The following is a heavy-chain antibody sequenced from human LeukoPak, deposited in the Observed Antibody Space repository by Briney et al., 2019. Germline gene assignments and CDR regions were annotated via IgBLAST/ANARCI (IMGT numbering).Heavy chain of an antibody. J-gene: IGHJ3*02. CDR2: INSDGSST. V-gene: IGHV3-74*01. Sequence: PGGSLRLSCAASGFTFGIYGMHWVRQAPGKGLVWVSRINSDGSSTNYADSVKGRFTISRDNAKKTLYLQMNSLRAEDTAVYYCARGQTYYDDSTGYHYYAFDIWGQGTMVTVSS. CDR1: GFTFGIYG. D-gene: IGHD3-9*01. CDR3: ARGQTYYDDSTGYHYYAFDI.